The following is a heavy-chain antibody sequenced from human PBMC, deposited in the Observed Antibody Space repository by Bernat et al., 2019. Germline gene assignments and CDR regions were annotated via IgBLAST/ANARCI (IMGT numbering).Heavy chain of an antibody. Sequence: QVQLVQSGAEVKKPGASVKVSCKASGYTFTNFAIHWVRQAPGQRLEWMGWVNAGILNTKFSQKFQDRGTITRDTSATTVYLELTSLRSADTAMYYCARGSGSNWYLVDFWGQGTLVTVSS. J-gene: IGHJ4*02. V-gene: IGHV1-3*01. CDR2: VNAGILNT. D-gene: IGHD6-13*01. CDR1: GYTFTNFA. CDR3: ARGSGSNWYLVDF.